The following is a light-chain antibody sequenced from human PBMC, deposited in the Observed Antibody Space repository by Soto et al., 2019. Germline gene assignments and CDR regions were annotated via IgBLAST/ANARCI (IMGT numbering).Light chain of an antibody. CDR2: EVS. CDR3: TSYVGSDIWV. J-gene: IGLJ3*02. Sequence: QSVLTQPPSASGSPGQSVTISCTGTSSDVGAYKYVSWYQQYPGKAPKLMIYEVSKRPSGVPDRFSGSKSGNTASLTVSGLKAEVEADDYCTSYVGSDIWVFGGGTKLTVL. V-gene: IGLV2-8*01. CDR1: SSDVGAYKY.